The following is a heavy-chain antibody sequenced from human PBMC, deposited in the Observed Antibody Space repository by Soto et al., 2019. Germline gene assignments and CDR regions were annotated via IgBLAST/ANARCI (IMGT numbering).Heavy chain of an antibody. CDR3: ARDPVAEPGMGIAY. V-gene: IGHV3-74*01. D-gene: IGHD6-19*01. Sequence: AGGSLRHSYSGSGVILSSYWMHWVRQAPGKGLVWVSRIRGDASGTNYADSVKGRFIISRDNTKNTLFLQMNSLEAEDTAVYYCARDPVAEPGMGIAYWGQGSLDIGSA. CDR1: GVILSSYW. CDR2: IRGDASGT. J-gene: IGHJ4*02.